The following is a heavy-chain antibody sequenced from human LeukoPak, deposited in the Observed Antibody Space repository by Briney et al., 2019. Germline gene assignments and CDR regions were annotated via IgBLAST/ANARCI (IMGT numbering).Heavy chain of an antibody. CDR2: ISSSGSPT. D-gene: IGHD1-26*01. CDR1: GFTFSDYY. V-gene: IGHV3-11*04. Sequence: GGSLRLSCAASGFTFSDYYMSWIRQAPGKGLEWVSYISSSGSPTYYTESVKGRFTISRDNAKNTLYLQMNSLRAEDTAVYYCARVRGSLDAFDIWGQGTMVTVSS. CDR3: ARVRGSLDAFDI. J-gene: IGHJ3*02.